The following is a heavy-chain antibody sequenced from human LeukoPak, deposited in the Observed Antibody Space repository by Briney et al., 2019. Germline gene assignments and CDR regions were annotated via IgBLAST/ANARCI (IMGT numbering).Heavy chain of an antibody. CDR1: GGTFSIYA. J-gene: IGHJ4*02. Sequence: ASVKVSCKASGGTFSIYAVSWVRQAPGQGLEWMGGIIPIFGTANYAQKFQGRVTITADESTSTAYMELSSLRSEDTAVYYCASSPYSSGWYRLEDYWGQGTLVTVSS. D-gene: IGHD6-19*01. V-gene: IGHV1-69*13. CDR2: IIPIFGTA. CDR3: ASSPYSSGWYRLEDY.